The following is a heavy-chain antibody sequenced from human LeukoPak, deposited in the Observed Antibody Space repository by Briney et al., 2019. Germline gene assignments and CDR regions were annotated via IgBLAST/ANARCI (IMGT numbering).Heavy chain of an antibody. J-gene: IGHJ4*02. D-gene: IGHD6-19*01. Sequence: GGSLRLSCAASGFTFDNYAMHWVRQAPGKGLEWVSGISWNSGGRDYADSVRGRFTISRDNDKKSLYLQMDSLRVEDTALYYCAKGLGSSGWFVGNHFCFWGQGSLVIGSS. CDR3: AKGLGSSGWFVGNHFCF. CDR2: ISWNSGGR. CDR1: GFTFDNYA. V-gene: IGHV3-9*01.